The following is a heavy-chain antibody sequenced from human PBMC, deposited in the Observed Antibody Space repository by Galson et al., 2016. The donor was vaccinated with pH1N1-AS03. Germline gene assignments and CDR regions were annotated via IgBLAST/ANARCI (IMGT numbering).Heavy chain of an antibody. CDR3: KGAAVPYYYYGMDD. CDR1: GFILSNYW. D-gene: IGHD6-13*01. J-gene: IGHJ6*02. Sequence: SLRLSCAASGFILSNYWMSWVRQAPGKGLEWVANIKQDGSERYYVDSVKGRFTISRDNAKDSLYMQMNTLRAEDTAVYYCKGAAVPYYYYGMDDWGHGTTVIVFS. CDR2: IKQDGSER. V-gene: IGHV3-7*03.